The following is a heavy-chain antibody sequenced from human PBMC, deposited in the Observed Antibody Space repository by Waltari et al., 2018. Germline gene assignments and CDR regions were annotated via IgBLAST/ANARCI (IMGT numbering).Heavy chain of an antibody. CDR2: SNGDGSST. CDR1: GFTFSSYW. Sequence: EVQLVESGGGLVQPGGSLRLSCAASGFTFSSYWMHWVRQAPGKGLVEVSRSNGDGSSTSYADSVKGRFTSSRDNAKNTLYLQMNSLRAEDTAVYYCARERGGYNWFDPWGQGTLVTVSS. CDR3: ARERGGYNWFDP. D-gene: IGHD3-16*01. V-gene: IGHV3-74*01. J-gene: IGHJ5*02.